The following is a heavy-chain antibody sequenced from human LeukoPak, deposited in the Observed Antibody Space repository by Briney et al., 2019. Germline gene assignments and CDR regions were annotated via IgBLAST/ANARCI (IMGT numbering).Heavy chain of an antibody. V-gene: IGHV3-21*01. CDR2: ISSSSSYI. CDR3: ARDSELDAFDI. Sequence: GGSLRLSCAASGFTFSSYSMNWVRQAPGKGLEWVSSISSSSSYIYYADSVKGRFTISRDNAKNSLYLQMNSLRAEDTAVYYCARDSELDAFDIWGQGTMVTVSS. D-gene: IGHD1-14*01. J-gene: IGHJ3*02. CDR1: GFTFSSYS.